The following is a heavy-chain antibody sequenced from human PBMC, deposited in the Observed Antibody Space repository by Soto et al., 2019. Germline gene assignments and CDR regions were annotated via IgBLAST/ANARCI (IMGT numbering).Heavy chain of an antibody. CDR1: GASITSSGYY. CDR2: IYYRGTT. J-gene: IGHJ4*02. V-gene: IGHV4-31*01. CDR3: ARATEPHYFAY. Sequence: KPSETLSLTCTLSGASITSSGYYWSWIRLHPGEGLEWIGYIYYRGTTYYNPSLKSPVTISTDTSKKEFSLTLTSVTAADTAVYYCARATEPHYFAYWGRGILVTVSS.